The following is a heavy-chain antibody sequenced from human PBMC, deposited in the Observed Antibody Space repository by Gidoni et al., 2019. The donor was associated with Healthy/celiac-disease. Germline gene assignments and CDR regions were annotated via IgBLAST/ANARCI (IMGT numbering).Heavy chain of an antibody. CDR1: G. CDR2: ISYDGSNK. Sequence: GMHWVRQAPGKGLEWVAVISYDGSNKYYADSVKGRFTISRDNSKNTLYLQMNSLRAEDTAVYYCAKNDYSNYVAYYYGMDVWGQGTTVTVSS. CDR3: AKNDYSNYVAYYYGMDV. J-gene: IGHJ6*02. D-gene: IGHD4-4*01. V-gene: IGHV3-30*18.